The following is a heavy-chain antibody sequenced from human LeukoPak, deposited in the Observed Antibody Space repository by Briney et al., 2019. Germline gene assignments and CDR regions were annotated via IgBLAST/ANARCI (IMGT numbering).Heavy chain of an antibody. CDR2: IIPIPRTA. CDR3: ARDLTSEDAFDI. V-gene: IGHV1-69*13. Sequence: SVKVSCKASGGTFSRHEISWVRQAPGQGLEWMGGIIPIPRTANYAQNFQGRVTITADESTSTVYMELRSLRSDDTAVYYCARDLTSEDAFDIWGQGTLVTVSP. J-gene: IGHJ3*02. CDR1: GGTFSRHE. D-gene: IGHD1-14*01.